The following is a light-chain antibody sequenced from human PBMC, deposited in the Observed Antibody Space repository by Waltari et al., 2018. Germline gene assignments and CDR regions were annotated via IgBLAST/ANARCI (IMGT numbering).Light chain of an antibody. J-gene: IGLJ2*01. CDR1: WSNIGAGFA. CDR2: GIN. Sequence: QSVLTQPPSVSGAPGQRVTIPCTGSWSNIGAGFAVPWYQQLPGKAPTPLIYGINTRPPGVPDRFFGSKSGTSASLAIPGLQPEDEADYYCQSYDTSLGVVFGGGTKLTVL. CDR3: QSYDTSLGVV. V-gene: IGLV1-40*01.